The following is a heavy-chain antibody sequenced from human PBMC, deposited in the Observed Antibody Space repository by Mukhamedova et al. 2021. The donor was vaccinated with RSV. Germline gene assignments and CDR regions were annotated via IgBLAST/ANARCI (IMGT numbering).Heavy chain of an antibody. CDR1: NNYA. Sequence: NNYAMHWVRQAPGKGLEWVALISFDGSSKYYADSVKGRFTISRDNSKNTLYLQMNSLRAEDTAVFYCATNFCSSTTSCVVLDHW. CDR2: ISFDGSSK. D-gene: IGHD2-2*01. CDR3: ATNFCSSTTSCVVLDH. V-gene: IGHV3-30*01. J-gene: IGHJ1*01.